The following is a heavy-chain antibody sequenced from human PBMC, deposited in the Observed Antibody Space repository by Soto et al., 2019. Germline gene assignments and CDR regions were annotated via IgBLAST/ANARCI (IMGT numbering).Heavy chain of an antibody. D-gene: IGHD3-10*01. CDR1: GGTFSSYA. V-gene: IGHV1-69*01. J-gene: IGHJ5*02. CDR3: ARYVGASHGFDP. Sequence: QVQLVQSGAEVKKPGSSVKVSCKASGGTFSSYAISWVRQAPGQGLEWMGGIIPILGTANYAQKFLGRVTITADESTSTAYMELNSLRSDDTALYYCARYVGASHGFDPWGQGTLVTVSS. CDR2: IIPILGTA.